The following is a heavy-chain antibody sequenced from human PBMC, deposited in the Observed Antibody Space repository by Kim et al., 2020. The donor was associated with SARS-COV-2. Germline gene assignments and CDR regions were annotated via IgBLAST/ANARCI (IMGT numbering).Heavy chain of an antibody. J-gene: IGHJ6*02. Sequence: SETLSLTCAVYGGSFSGYYWSWIRQPPGKGLEWIGEINHSGSTNYNPSLKSRVTISVDTSKNQFSLKLSSVTAADTAVYYCARDMYWFSGMDVWGQGTTVTVSS. D-gene: IGHD3-22*01. CDR3: ARDMYWFSGMDV. CDR2: INHSGST. V-gene: IGHV4-34*01. CDR1: GGSFSGYY.